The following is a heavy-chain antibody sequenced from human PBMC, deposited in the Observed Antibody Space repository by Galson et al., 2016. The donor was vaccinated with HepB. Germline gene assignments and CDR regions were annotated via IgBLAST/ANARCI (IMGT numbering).Heavy chain of an antibody. D-gene: IGHD3-3*01. CDR2: ISWDADK. J-gene: IGHJ4*02. V-gene: IGHV2-5*02. CDR1: GFSLSTGGVG. CDR3: AHGLLRFDY. Sequence: PALVKPTQTLTLTCTFSGFSLSTGGVGVGWIRQPPGKAQEWLAVISWDADKRYSPSLKSRLSITKDTSKNQVVLTMTNMEAVDTATYYCAHGLLRFDYWGQGTLVTVSS.